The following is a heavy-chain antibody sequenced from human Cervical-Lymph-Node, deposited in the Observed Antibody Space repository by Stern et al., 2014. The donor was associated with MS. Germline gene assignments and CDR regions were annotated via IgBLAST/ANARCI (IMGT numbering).Heavy chain of an antibody. J-gene: IGHJ4*02. CDR1: GASISSGTSY. CDR3: ARGHRELLGNNYFDS. Sequence: VQLVESGPGLVKPSQTLSLTCTVSGASISSGTSYWSWIRQPAGGGLEWIGRLHASGATYYNPSLKSRVTISGDTSKNQFSLNLNSVTAADTAVYYCARGHRELLGNNYFDSWGQGTLVTVSS. V-gene: IGHV4-61*02. D-gene: IGHD1-26*01. CDR2: LHASGAT.